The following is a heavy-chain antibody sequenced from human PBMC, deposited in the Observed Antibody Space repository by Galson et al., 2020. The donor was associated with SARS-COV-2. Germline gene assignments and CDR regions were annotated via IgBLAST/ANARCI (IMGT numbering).Heavy chain of an antibody. CDR2: IYTSGST. J-gene: IGHJ3*02. Sequence: SETLSLTCTVSGGSISSGRYYWSWIRQPAGKGLEWIGHIYTSGSTNYNPSLKSRVTISLDRSKNQFSLRLSSVTAADTAVYYCARGAYGAGSYHDPDAFYIWGQGTMVTVSS. V-gene: IGHV4-61*09. CDR1: GGSISSGRYY. D-gene: IGHD3-10*01. CDR3: ARGAYGAGSYHDPDAFYI.